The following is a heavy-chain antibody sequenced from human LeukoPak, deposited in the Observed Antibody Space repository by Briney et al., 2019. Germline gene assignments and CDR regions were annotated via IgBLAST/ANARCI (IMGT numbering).Heavy chain of an antibody. CDR3: ATTYYDFWSGSYSY. D-gene: IGHD3-3*01. V-gene: IGHV1-69*05. CDR1: GGTFSSYA. Sequence: ASVKVSCKASGGTFSSYAISWVRQAPGQGLEWMGRIIPIFGTANYAQKFQGRVTITTDESTSTAYMELSSLRSEDTAVYYCATTYYDFWSGSYSYWGQGTLVTVSS. CDR2: IIPIFGTA. J-gene: IGHJ4*02.